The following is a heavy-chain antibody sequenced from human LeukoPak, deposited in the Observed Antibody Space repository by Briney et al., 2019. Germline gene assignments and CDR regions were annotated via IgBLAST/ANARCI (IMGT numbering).Heavy chain of an antibody. Sequence: PGGSLRLSCVASGFTFSSYWMSWVRQAPGKGLEWVAKIKQDGTEKSYVDSVKGRLTISRDNAKNSLYLQMNSLRAEDTAVYYCARWGYGAAFHYYYYYYMDVWGKGTTGTVSS. CDR2: IKQDGTEK. D-gene: IGHD3-16*01. CDR3: ARWGYGAAFHYYYYYYMDV. J-gene: IGHJ6*03. CDR1: GFTFSSYW. V-gene: IGHV3-7*01.